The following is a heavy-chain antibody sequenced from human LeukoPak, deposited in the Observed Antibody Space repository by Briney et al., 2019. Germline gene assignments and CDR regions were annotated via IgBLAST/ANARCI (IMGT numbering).Heavy chain of an antibody. D-gene: IGHD6-19*01. CDR1: GFTVSSNY. V-gene: IGHV3-66*01. CDR3: ARASSSAWSGMDV. J-gene: IGHJ6*02. Sequence: GGSLRLSCAASGFTVSSNYMSWVRQAPGKGLEWVSVMYSGGSAYYADSVKGRFTISRDNSKNTLYLQMNSLRAEDTAVYYCARASSSAWSGMDVWGQGTTVTVSS. CDR2: MYSGGSA.